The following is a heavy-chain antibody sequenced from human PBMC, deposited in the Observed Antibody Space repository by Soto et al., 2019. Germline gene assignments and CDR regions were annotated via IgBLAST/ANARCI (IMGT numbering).Heavy chain of an antibody. V-gene: IGHV3-30*18. J-gene: IGHJ6*02. Sequence: QVQLVESGGGVVQPGRSLRLSCAASGFTFSSYGMHWVRQAPGKGLEWVAVISYDGSNKYYADSVKGRFTISRDNSKNTLYLQMNRLRAEDTAVYYCAKALYGAGDYYYGMDVWGQGTTVTVSS. CDR1: GFTFSSYG. D-gene: IGHD4-17*01. CDR3: AKALYGAGDYYYGMDV. CDR2: ISYDGSNK.